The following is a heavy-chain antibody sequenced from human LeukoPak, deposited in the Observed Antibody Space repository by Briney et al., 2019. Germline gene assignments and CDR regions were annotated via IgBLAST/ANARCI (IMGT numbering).Heavy chain of an antibody. D-gene: IGHD1-1*01. CDR1: GFTFSSYW. Sequence: GGSLRLSCAASGFTFSSYWMSWVRQAPGKGLEWVANIKQDGSEKYYVDSVKGRFTISRDNAKNSLYLQMNSLRAEDTAVYYCARGGSRRSGYVGYWGQGTLVTVSS. V-gene: IGHV3-7*01. CDR2: IKQDGSEK. CDR3: ARGGSRRSGYVGY. J-gene: IGHJ4*02.